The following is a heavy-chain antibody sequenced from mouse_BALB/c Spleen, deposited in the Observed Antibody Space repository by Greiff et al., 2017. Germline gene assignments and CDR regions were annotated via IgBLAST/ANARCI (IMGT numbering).Heavy chain of an antibody. J-gene: IGHJ3*01. CDR1: GFSLSRYS. CDR3: AGRGDGNSAWFAY. D-gene: IGHD2-1*01. CDR2: IWGGGST. V-gene: IGHV2-6-4*01. Sequence: VMLVESGPGLVAPSQSLSITCTVSGFSLSRYSVHWVRQPPGKGLEWLGMIWGGGSTDYNSALKSRLSISKDNSKSQVFLKMNSLQTDDTAMYYCAGRGDGNSAWFAYWGQGTLVTVSA.